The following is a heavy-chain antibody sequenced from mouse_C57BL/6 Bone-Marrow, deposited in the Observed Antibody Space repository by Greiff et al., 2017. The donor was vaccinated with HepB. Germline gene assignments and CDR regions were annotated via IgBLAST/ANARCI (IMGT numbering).Heavy chain of an antibody. V-gene: IGHV14-4*01. Sequence: EVKLVESGAELVRPGASVKLSCTASGFNIKDDYMHWVKQRPEQGLEWIGWIDPENGDTEYASKFQGKATITADTSSNTAYLQLSSLTSEDTAVYYCTRSKDAMDYWGQGTSVTVSS. J-gene: IGHJ4*01. CDR2: IDPENGDT. CDR1: GFNIKDDY. CDR3: TRSKDAMDY.